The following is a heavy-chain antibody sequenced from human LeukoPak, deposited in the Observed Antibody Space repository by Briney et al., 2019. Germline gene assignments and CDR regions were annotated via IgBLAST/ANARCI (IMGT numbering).Heavy chain of an antibody. CDR2: IYYSGST. J-gene: IGHJ3*02. V-gene: IGHV4-39*01. CDR3: ARHKLLDYGDYVGTFDAFDI. CDR1: GGSISSSSYY. D-gene: IGHD4-17*01. Sequence: SETLSLTCTVSGGSISSSSYYWGWIRQPPGKGLEWIGSIYYSGSTYYNPSLKSRATISVDTSKTQFSLKLSSVTAADTAVYYCARHKLLDYGDYVGTFDAFDIWGQGTMVTVSS.